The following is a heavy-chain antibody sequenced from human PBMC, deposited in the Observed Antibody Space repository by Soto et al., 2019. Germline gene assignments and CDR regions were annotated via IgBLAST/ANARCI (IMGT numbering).Heavy chain of an antibody. CDR2: IRSKTNSYAT. CDR3: TRQTDAVQWLVVPTDYNFDY. J-gene: IGHJ4*02. CDR1: GFTFGGSA. Sequence: GGSLRLSXAASGFTFGGSAMHWVRQASGKGLEWVGHIRSKTNSYATAYAESVKGRFTISRDDSMNTAYLQMNSLKTEDTAVYFCTRQTDAVQWLVVPTDYNFDYWGQGTLVTVSS. D-gene: IGHD6-19*01. V-gene: IGHV3-73*01.